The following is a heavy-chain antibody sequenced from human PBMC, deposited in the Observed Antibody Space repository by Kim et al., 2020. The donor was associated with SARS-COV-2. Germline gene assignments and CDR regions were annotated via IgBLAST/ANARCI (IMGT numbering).Heavy chain of an antibody. CDR2: IYYSGST. Sequence: SETLSLTCTVSGGSISSSSYYWGWIRQPPGKGLEWIGSIYYSGSTYYNPSLKSRVTISVDTSKNQFSPKLSSVTAADTAVYYCARLQGTLYYYDSSGYYYFDYWGQGTLVTVSS. D-gene: IGHD3-22*01. V-gene: IGHV4-39*01. CDR3: ARLQGTLYYYDSSGYYYFDY. J-gene: IGHJ4*02. CDR1: GGSISSSSYY.